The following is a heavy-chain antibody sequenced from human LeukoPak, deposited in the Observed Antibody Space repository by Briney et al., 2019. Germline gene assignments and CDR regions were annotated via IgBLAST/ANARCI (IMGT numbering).Heavy chain of an antibody. CDR3: ARAYSSNWFFDY. CDR1: GYTFTSYG. J-gene: IGHJ4*02. V-gene: IGHV1-18*01. D-gene: IGHD6-13*01. Sequence: ASVKVSCKASGYTFTSYGISWVRQAPGQGLEWMGWISAYNGNTNYAQKLQGRVTMTTDTSTSTAYMELRSLRSEDTAVYYCARAYSSNWFFDYWGQGTLVTVSS. CDR2: ISAYNGNT.